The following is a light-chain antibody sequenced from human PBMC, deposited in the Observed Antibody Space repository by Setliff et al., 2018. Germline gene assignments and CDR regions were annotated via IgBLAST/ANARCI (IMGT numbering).Light chain of an antibody. V-gene: IGLV2-14*03. Sequence: QSALTQPASVSGSPGQSITISCTGTSSDIGSFNYVSWSQQYPGKAPQLIIFDVSDRPSGVSTRFSGSKSGNTASLTISGLQAADEASYYCSSYSDAGEVLFGSGTKVTVL. CDR2: DVS. CDR3: SSYSDAGEVL. J-gene: IGLJ1*01. CDR1: SSDIGSFNY.